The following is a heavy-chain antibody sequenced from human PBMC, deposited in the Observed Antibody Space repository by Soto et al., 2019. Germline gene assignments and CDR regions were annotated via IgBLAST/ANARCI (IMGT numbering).Heavy chain of an antibody. V-gene: IGHV3-30*18. Sequence: QVQLVESGGGVVQPGRSLRLSCADSGFTFSSYGMHWVRQAPGKGLEWVAVISYDGSNKYYADSVKGRFTISRDNSKKTLYLKMNSLRAEDTAVYYCAKDDGAGRDYYYYGIDVWGQGTKVTVSS. CDR2: ISYDGSNK. D-gene: IGHD3-10*01. CDR3: AKDDGAGRDYYYYGIDV. CDR1: GFTFSSYG. J-gene: IGHJ6*02.